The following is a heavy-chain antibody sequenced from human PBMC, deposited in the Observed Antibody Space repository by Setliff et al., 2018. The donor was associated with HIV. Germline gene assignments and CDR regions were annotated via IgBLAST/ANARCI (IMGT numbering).Heavy chain of an antibody. CDR3: ARHHPSVAVAGPFDR. Sequence: SETLSLTCSVSGASVSSSSYYWGWVRQPPGKGLEWIGIVDYRGNTYYSPSFHSRVTVLVDTSKNHFSLKLTSVTAADTAVYYCARHHPSVAVAGPFDRWGQGALVTVSS. CDR1: GASVSSSSYY. D-gene: IGHD6-19*01. J-gene: IGHJ4*02. V-gene: IGHV4-39*01. CDR2: VDYRGNT.